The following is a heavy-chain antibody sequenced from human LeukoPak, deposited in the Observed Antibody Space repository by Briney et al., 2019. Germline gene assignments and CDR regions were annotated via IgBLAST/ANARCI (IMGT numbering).Heavy chain of an antibody. Sequence: PGGPLRLSCAASGFTFSNYEMNWVRQAPGKGLEWVSYISGSGSAIYYADSVKGRFTISRDNAKNSLYLQMNSLRAEDTAVYYCARDKRVGDINFDYWGQGTLVTVSS. J-gene: IGHJ4*02. D-gene: IGHD1-26*01. CDR1: GFTFSNYE. CDR2: ISGSGSAI. V-gene: IGHV3-48*03. CDR3: ARDKRVGDINFDY.